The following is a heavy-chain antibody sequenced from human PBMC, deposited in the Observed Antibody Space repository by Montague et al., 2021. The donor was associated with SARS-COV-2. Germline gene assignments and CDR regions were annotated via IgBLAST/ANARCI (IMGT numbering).Heavy chain of an antibody. D-gene: IGHD3-9*01. Sequence: SETLSLTCTVSGGSISSSSYYWGWIRQPPGKGLEWIGSIYYSGSTYYNPSLKSRVTISVDTSKNQFSLKLSSVTAADTATYYCARIRDYDILTGSYSGFDYWGQGTLVTVSS. CDR3: ARIRDYDILTGSYSGFDY. CDR1: GGSISSSSYY. J-gene: IGHJ4*02. V-gene: IGHV4-39*01. CDR2: IYYSGST.